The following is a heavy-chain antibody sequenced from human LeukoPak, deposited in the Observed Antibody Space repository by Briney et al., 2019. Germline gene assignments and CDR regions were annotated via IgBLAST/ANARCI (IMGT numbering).Heavy chain of an antibody. CDR2: IYYSGST. CDR3: ARIDFWSGRRASLYY. Sequence: SETLSLTCTVSGGSISSYSWSWIRQPPGKGLEWIGYIYYSGSTNYNPSLKSRVTISVDTSKNQFSLKLSSVTAADTAVYYCARIDFWSGRRASLYYWGQGTLVTVSS. V-gene: IGHV4-59*01. CDR1: GGSISSYS. D-gene: IGHD3-3*01. J-gene: IGHJ4*02.